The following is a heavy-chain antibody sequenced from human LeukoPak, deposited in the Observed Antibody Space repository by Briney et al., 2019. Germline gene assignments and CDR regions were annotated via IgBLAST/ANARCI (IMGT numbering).Heavy chain of an antibody. CDR2: IYHSGST. Sequence: SETLSLTCAVSGVSISSGGYSWSWIRQPPGKGLEWIGYIYHSGSTYYNPSLKSRVTISVDRSKNQFSLKLSSVTAADTAVYYCAKVAAAGTLYFQHWGQGTLVTVSS. V-gene: IGHV4-30-2*01. D-gene: IGHD6-13*01. J-gene: IGHJ1*01. CDR1: GVSISSGGYS. CDR3: AKVAAAGTLYFQH.